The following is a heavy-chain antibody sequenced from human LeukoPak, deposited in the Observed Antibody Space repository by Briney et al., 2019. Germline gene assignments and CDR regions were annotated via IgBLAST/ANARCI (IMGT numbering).Heavy chain of an antibody. CDR3: ARDPSGEEFDY. J-gene: IGHJ4*02. V-gene: IGHV3-48*01. D-gene: IGHD2-21*01. CDR1: GFTFSSYS. Sequence: GGSLRLFCAASGFTFSSYSMNWVRQAPGKGLEWVSYISSSSSTIYYADSVKGRFTISRDNAKNSLYLQMNSLRAEDTAVYYCARDPSGEEFDYWGQGTLVTVSS. CDR2: ISSSSSTI.